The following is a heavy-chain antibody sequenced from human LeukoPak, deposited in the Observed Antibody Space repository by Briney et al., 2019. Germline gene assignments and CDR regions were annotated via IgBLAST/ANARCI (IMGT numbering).Heavy chain of an antibody. D-gene: IGHD4-17*01. CDR2: IRYDGSNK. J-gene: IGHJ4*02. CDR1: GFTFSGYG. Sequence: GGSLRLSCAASGFTFSGYGMHWVRQAPGKGLEWVAFIRYDGSNKYYADSVKGRFTISRDNSKNTLYLQMNSLRAEDTAVYYCAVTTSFLYYFDYWGQGTLVTVSS. CDR3: AVTTSFLYYFDY. V-gene: IGHV3-30*02.